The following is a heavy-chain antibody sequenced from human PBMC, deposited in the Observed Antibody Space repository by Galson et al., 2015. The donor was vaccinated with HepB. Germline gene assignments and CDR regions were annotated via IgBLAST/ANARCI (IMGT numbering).Heavy chain of an antibody. J-gene: IGHJ3*02. Sequence: SVKVSCKASGYTFTSYGISWVRQAPGQGLEWMGWISAYNGNTNYAQKLQGRVTMTTDTSTSTAYMELRSLRSDDTAVYYCARDTKRGYCSSTSCRIDAFDIWGQGTMVTVSS. D-gene: IGHD2-2*01. CDR1: GYTFTSYG. CDR3: ARDTKRGYCSSTSCRIDAFDI. CDR2: ISAYNGNT. V-gene: IGHV1-18*01.